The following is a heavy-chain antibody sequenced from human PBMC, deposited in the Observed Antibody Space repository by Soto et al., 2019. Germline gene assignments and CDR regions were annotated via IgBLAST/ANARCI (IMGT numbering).Heavy chain of an antibody. CDR1: GYPLTDYY. D-gene: IGHD6-19*01. CDR2: INPNSGAT. Sequence: QVQLVQSGAEVKKPGASVKVSCKASGYPLTDYYMHWVRQAPGQGPEWLGWINPNSGATKYAQNFQGRVTMTRDTSITTVYLALSGLRSDDTAIYYCAREGDASGWFAYWGQGTLVTVSS. V-gene: IGHV1-2*02. CDR3: AREGDASGWFAY. J-gene: IGHJ4*02.